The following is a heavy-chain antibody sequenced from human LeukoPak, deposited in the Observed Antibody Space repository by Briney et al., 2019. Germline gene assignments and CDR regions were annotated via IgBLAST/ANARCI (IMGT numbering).Heavy chain of an antibody. V-gene: IGHV4-34*01. CDR3: ARRPATLDY. CDR1: GGSFSGYY. CDR2: INHSGST. D-gene: IGHD2-2*01. J-gene: IGHJ4*02. Sequence: MPSETLSLTCAVYGGSFSGYYWSWIRQPPGKGLEWIGEINHSGSTNYNPSLKSRVTISVDTSKNQFSLKLSSVTAADTAVYYCARRPATLDYWGQGTLVTVSS.